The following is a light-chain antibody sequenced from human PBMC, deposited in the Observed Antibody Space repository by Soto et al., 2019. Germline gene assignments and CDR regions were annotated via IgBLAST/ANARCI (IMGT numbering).Light chain of an antibody. V-gene: IGKV3-20*01. CDR2: AAS. CDR1: QSVFSGY. CDR3: QQYAYTPIT. Sequence: ENVLTQSPDTLSLSPGERATLSSRASQSVFSGYLSWYQQKPGQAPRLVIYAASSRATGFPDRFSGSGSGTDFTLTISRLEPEEFAVYYCQQYAYTPITFDQGTRLEIK. J-gene: IGKJ5*01.